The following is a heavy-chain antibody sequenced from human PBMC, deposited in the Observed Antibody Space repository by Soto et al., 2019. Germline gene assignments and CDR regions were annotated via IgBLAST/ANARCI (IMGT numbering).Heavy chain of an antibody. J-gene: IGHJ5*02. CDR2: ISSSSSYI. CDR3: ARDNRPAAAPNWFGP. V-gene: IGHV3-21*01. CDR1: GFTFSSYS. Sequence: GSLRLSCAASGFTFSSYSMNWVRQAPGKGLEWVSSISSSSSYIYYADSVKGRFTISRDNAKNSLYLQMNSLRAEDTAVYYCARDNRPAAAPNWFGPWGQGTLVTVSS. D-gene: IGHD6-13*01.